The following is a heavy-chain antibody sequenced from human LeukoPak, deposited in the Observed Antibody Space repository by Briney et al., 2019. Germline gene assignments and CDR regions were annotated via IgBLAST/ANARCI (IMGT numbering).Heavy chain of an antibody. CDR1: GVPITTYY. CDR3: AREANYYGSGSYFEGTFDY. CDR2: ISHTGTT. Sequence: PSETLSLTCKVSGVPITTYYWSWIRQSPGKGLEWIGYISHTGTTDYNPSLKSRVTFSVDTSKNEFSLKLTSVTAADTAVYYCAREANYYGSGSYFEGTFDYWGQGSLVTVSS. J-gene: IGHJ4*02. D-gene: IGHD3-10*01. V-gene: IGHV4-59*13.